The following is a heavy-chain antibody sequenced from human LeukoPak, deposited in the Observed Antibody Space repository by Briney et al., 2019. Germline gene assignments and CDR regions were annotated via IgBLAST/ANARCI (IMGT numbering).Heavy chain of an antibody. V-gene: IGHV3-66*01. CDR3: ARDLPFGY. Sequence: GGSLRLSCAASGLTVNSNYMSWVRQAPGKGLEWVAVIYSGGNTYYADSVKGRFTISRDNSKNTLYLQMNSLRAEDTAMYYCARDLPFGYWGQGTLVTVSS. CDR2: IYSGGNT. CDR1: GLTVNSNY. J-gene: IGHJ4*02.